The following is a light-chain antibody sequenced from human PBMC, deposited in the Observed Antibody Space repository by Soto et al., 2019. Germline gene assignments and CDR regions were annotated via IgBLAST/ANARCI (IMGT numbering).Light chain of an antibody. CDR3: QQNYFIPYS. CDR2: AAS. V-gene: IGKV1-39*01. J-gene: IGKJ2*03. Sequence: DIQMTQSPSSLSVSVGDRVTMSCRTSQDIAFYLNWYQQKPGKAPQLLIYAASNLQYGAPSRFSGSGSGTDFTLTISSLQPEDFATYFCQQNYFIPYSFGQGTKLEIK. CDR1: QDIAFY.